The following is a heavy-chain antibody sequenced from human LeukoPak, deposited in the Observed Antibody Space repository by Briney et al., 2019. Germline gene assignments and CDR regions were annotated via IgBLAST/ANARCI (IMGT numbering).Heavy chain of an antibody. Sequence: GASVKVSCKASGYTFTKYVINWVRQAPGQGLEWVGWISGYNGKTKYAQKVQGRVIMTTDTSTSTAYMELRRLRSDDTAMYFCARDPYDLLTGYYSGSGGDYWGQGTLVTVSS. J-gene: IGHJ4*02. CDR2: ISGYNGKT. CDR1: GYTFTKYV. D-gene: IGHD3-9*01. CDR3: ARDPYDLLTGYYSGSGGDY. V-gene: IGHV1-18*01.